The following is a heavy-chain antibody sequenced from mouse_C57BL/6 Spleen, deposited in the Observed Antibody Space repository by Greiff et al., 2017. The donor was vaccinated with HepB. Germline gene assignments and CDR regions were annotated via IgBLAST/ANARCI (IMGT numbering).Heavy chain of an antibody. CDR3: ARSLYVWGFVY. D-gene: IGHD2-3*01. CDR2: IYPGDGDT. CDR1: GYAFSSSW. J-gene: IGHJ3*01. V-gene: IGHV1-82*01. Sequence: QVHVKQSGPELVKPGASVKISCKASGYAFSSSWMNWVKQRPGKGLEWIGRIYPGDGDTNYNVKFKGKATLSAEKSSSTAYMQLSSLTSEDSAVYFCARSLYVWGFVYWGQGTLVTVSA.